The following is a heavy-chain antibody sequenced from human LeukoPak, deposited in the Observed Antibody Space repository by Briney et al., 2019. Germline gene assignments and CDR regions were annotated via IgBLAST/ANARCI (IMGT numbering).Heavy chain of an antibody. CDR1: GYTFTGYY. CDR2: INPNSGGT. CDR3: AREASFQPYYYYMDV. V-gene: IGHV1-2*06. Sequence: GASVKVSCRASGYTFTGYYMHWVRQAPGQGLEWMGRINPNSGGTNYAQKFQARVTMTRDTSISTAYMELSRLRSDDTAVYYCAREASFQPYYYYMDVWGKGTTVTVSS. J-gene: IGHJ6*03.